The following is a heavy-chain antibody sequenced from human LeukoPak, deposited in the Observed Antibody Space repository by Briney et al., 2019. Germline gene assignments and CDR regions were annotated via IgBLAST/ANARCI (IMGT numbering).Heavy chain of an antibody. J-gene: IGHJ3*02. CDR1: GYSISSGYY. CDR2: IYHRGST. CDR3: ARARWLRFGPTNLDAFDI. Sequence: SETLSLTCAVSGYSISSGYYWGWIRQPPGKGLEWIGSIYHRGSTYYNPSLKSRVTISVDTSKNQFSLKLSSVTAADTAVYYCARARWLRFGPTNLDAFDIWGQGTMVTVSS. V-gene: IGHV4-38-2*01. D-gene: IGHD5-12*01.